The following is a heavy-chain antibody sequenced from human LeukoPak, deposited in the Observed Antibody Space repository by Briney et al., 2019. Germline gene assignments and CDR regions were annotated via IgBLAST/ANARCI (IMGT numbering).Heavy chain of an antibody. D-gene: IGHD6-13*01. CDR2: ISAYNGNT. V-gene: IGHV1-18*01. CDR3: ARDSIPGIAAAADNWFDP. Sequence: ASVKVSCKASGYTFTSYDISWVRQAPGQGLEWMGWISAYNGNTNYAQKLQGRVTMTTDTSTSTAYMELRSLRSDDTAVYYCARDSIPGIAAAADNWFDPWGQGTLVTVSS. CDR1: GYTFTSYD. J-gene: IGHJ5*02.